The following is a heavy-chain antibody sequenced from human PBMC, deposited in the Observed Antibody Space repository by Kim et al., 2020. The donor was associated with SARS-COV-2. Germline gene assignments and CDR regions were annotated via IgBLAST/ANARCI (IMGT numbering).Heavy chain of an antibody. Sequence: SETLSLTCTVSGGSISSSSYYWGWIRQPPGKGLEWIGSIYYSGSTYYNPSLKSRVTISVDTSKNQFSLKLSSVTAADTAVYYCARLSMVRGANIDAFDIWGQGTMVTVSS. V-gene: IGHV4-39*01. CDR3: ARLSMVRGANIDAFDI. D-gene: IGHD3-10*01. CDR1: GGSISSSSYY. CDR2: IYYSGST. J-gene: IGHJ3*02.